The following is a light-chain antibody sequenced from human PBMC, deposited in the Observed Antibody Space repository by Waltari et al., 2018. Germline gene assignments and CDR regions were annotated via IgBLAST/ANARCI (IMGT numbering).Light chain of an antibody. CDR3: HSRDASGVAGS. Sequence: SSELTQDPAVSVAMGQTVRITFNGNSLRSYYASWYQQMPGRDPILVISDKNNRPSGVPDRFSGSSSHNTGSLTITGAQAEDEASYYCHSRDASGVAGSFGGGTKLTVL. CDR1: SLRSYY. V-gene: IGLV3-19*01. J-gene: IGLJ2*01. CDR2: DKN.